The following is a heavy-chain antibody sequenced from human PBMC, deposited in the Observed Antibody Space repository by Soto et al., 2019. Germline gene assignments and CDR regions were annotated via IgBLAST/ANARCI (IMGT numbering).Heavy chain of an antibody. J-gene: IGHJ4*02. V-gene: IGHV4-4*07. CDR3: ARDRRGGTRPHYYDSSGYYNPFDR. D-gene: IGHD3-22*01. CDR2: VYSSGNT. CDR1: GGSISNYY. Sequence: ASETLSLTCTVSGGSISNYYWSWIRQPPGKGLEWIGRVYSSGNTNYNPSLKSRLTMSVDTSNNQFSLKLRSVTAADTAMYYCARDRRGGTRPHYYDSSGYYNPFDRWGQGTLVTVSS.